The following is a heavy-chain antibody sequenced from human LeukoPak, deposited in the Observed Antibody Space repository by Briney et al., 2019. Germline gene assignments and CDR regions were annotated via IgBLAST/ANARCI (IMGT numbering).Heavy chain of an antibody. CDR3: ARHPHLSGWSDY. CDR1: GFTFSSYS. D-gene: IGHD6-19*01. J-gene: IGHJ4*02. CDR2: ISSQSTYI. Sequence: GGSLRLSCAASGFTFSSYSMSWLGQAPGKGLEWVSSISSQSTYIYSADSLKGRFAISRDNAKNSLYLQMNSLRAEDTAVYYCARHPHLSGWSDYWGQGTLVTVSS. V-gene: IGHV3-21*01.